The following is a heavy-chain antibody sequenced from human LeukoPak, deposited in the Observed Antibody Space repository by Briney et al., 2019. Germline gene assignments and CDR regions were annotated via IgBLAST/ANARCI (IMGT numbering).Heavy chain of an antibody. CDR3: ARVFGQWLAVD. V-gene: IGHV1-8*01. CDR2: INPGSGKT. J-gene: IGHJ4*02. D-gene: IGHD6-19*01. Sequence: ASVKVSCKASGYSFTTVDINWVRQASGRGLEWMGFINPGSGKTRYPQKFQGRVTMTRDTSINTVYMELSSLRSEDTATYYCARVFGQWLAVDGGQGTPVIVSS. CDR1: GYSFTTVD.